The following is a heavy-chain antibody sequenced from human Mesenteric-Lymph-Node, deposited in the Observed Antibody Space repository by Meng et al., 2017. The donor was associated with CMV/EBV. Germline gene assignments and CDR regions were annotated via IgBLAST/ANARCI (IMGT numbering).Heavy chain of an antibody. CDR3: ARDAPVITPDHDAFDI. V-gene: IGHV3-66*02. Sequence: GGSLRLSCAASGFTVSSNYMSWVRQAPGKGLEWVSVIYSGGSTYYADSVKGRFTISRDNSKNTLYLQMNSLRAEDTAVYYCARDAPVITPDHDAFDIWGQGTMVTVSS. D-gene: IGHD4-23*01. CDR1: GFTVSSNY. CDR2: IYSGGST. J-gene: IGHJ3*02.